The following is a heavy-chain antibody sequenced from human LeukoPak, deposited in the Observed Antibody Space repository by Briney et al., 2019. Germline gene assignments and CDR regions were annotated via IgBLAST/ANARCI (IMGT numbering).Heavy chain of an antibody. V-gene: IGHV3-48*03. CDR2: ISSNGDTI. CDR3: ARDSSGWYAGY. CDR1: GFTFSGYE. J-gene: IGHJ4*02. D-gene: IGHD6-19*01. Sequence: PGGSLRLSCAASGFTFSGYEMNWVRQAPEKGLEWVSYISSNGDTIYYPDSVKGRFTISRDNAKNTLYLQMNSLRAEDTAVYYCARDSSGWYAGYWGQGTLVTVSS.